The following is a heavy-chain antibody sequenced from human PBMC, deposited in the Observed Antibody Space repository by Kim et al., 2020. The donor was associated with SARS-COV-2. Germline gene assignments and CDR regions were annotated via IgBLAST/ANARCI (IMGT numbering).Heavy chain of an antibody. J-gene: IGHJ4*02. CDR1: GYTFTTYF. D-gene: IGHD5-12*01. V-gene: IGHV1-46*01. CDR3: ARRQGDHGYDYGGFDY. CDR2: INPAGGST. Sequence: ASVKVSCKTSGYTFTTYFIHWVRQAPGQGLEWMGKINPAGGSTTNAQRFQGRVTMTSDTSTGTVYMDLSSLTSDDTAVYYCARRQGDHGYDYGGFDYWGQGTLVTVSS.